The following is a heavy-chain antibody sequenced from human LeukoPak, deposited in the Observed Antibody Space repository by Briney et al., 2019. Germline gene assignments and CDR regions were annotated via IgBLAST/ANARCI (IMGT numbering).Heavy chain of an antibody. Sequence: GGSLRLSCAGSGFTFSNYWMSWVRQAPGKGLEWVANMKKDGSEKYYVDSVKGRFTISRDNAKNSLYLQMDSLRADDTAVYYCTRDEFWGQGTMVTVSS. CDR3: TRDEF. V-gene: IGHV3-7*05. CDR2: MKKDGSEK. CDR1: GFTFSNYW. J-gene: IGHJ3*01.